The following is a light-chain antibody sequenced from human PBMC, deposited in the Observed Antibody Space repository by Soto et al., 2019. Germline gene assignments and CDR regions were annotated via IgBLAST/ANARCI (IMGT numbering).Light chain of an antibody. V-gene: IGKV1-5*01. J-gene: IGKJ4*02. Sequence: DIQMTQSPSTLSASVGDRVTITCRASQSISSWLAWYQQKPGKAPKLLIYDASSLESGVPSRFSGSGSGTEFTLTISSLQPDDFATYYCQQYNSYPWTFGGGTKVDIK. CDR2: DAS. CDR3: QQYNSYPWT. CDR1: QSISSW.